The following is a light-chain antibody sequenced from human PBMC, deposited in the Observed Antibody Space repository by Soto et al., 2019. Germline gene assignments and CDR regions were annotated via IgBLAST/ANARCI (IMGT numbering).Light chain of an antibody. V-gene: IGKV3-11*01. CDR1: QSVSTY. CDR3: QQRRSWPPTIT. CDR2: DAS. J-gene: IGKJ5*01. Sequence: EIVLTHSPATLSLSPCERATLSSSAIQSVSTYLAWYQQRPGQAPRLLIYDASYRATDIPPRFSGSGSGTDFTLTISSLEPEDFAVYYCQQRRSWPPTITFGQGTRLEIK.